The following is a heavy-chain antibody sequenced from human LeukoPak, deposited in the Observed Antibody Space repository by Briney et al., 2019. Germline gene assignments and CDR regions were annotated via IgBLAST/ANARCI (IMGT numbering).Heavy chain of an antibody. D-gene: IGHD3-22*01. Sequence: PGGSLRLSCAASGFTVSSNYMSWVRQAPGKGLEWVSSISSSSSYIYYADSVKGRFTISRDNAKNSLYLQMNSLRAEDTAVYYCARVYYYDSSGYFGYWGQGTLVTVSS. V-gene: IGHV3-21*01. CDR3: ARVYYYDSSGYFGY. J-gene: IGHJ4*02. CDR1: GFTVSSNY. CDR2: ISSSSSYI.